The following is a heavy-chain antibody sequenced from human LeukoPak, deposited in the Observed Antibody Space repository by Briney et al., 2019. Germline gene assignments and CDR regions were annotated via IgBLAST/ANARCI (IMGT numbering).Heavy chain of an antibody. CDR1: GFAVSSNY. D-gene: IGHD2-2*01. CDR2: IYSGGST. V-gene: IGHV3-66*02. CDR3: ARGVVPAATRYYYYMDV. Sequence: RGSLRLSCAAPGFAVSSNYMSWVRQAPGKGLEWVSVIYSGGSTYYADSVKGRFTISRDNSKNTLYLQMNNLRAEDTAVYYCARGVVPAATRYYYYMDVWGKGTTVTVSS. J-gene: IGHJ6*03.